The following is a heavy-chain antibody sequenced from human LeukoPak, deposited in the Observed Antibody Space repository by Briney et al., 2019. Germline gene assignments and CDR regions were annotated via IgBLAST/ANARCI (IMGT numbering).Heavy chain of an antibody. Sequence: QPSETLSLTCTVSGGSVSSGSYYWSWIRQPPGKGLEWIGYIYYSGSTNYNPSLKSRVTISVDTSKNQFSLKLSSVTAADTAEYYCARAAREMATTPDFDYWGQGTLVTVSS. CDR2: IYYSGST. J-gene: IGHJ4*02. CDR3: ARAAREMATTPDFDY. CDR1: GGSVSSGSYY. V-gene: IGHV4-61*01. D-gene: IGHD5-24*01.